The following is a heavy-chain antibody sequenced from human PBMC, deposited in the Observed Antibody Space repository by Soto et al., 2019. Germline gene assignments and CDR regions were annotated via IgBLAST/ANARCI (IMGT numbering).Heavy chain of an antibody. CDR2: IIPIFPTP. CDR3: ARDKDRLQLGGNYYYIMDV. J-gene: IGHJ6*02. CDR1: GGTFRTNA. D-gene: IGHD1-1*01. Sequence: QVQLVQSGAEVKKPGSSVKISCKASGGTFRTNAFSWVRQAPGQGLEWMGGIIPIFPTPDYAQKFQSRVTITADESTTTTYMELSSLRYEDTDIYYCARDKDRLQLGGNYYYIMDVWGQGTTVTVSS. V-gene: IGHV1-69*12.